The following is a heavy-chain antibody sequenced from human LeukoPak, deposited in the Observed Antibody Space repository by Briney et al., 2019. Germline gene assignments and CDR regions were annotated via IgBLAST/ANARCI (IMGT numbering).Heavy chain of an antibody. V-gene: IGHV3-9*01. D-gene: IGHD6-19*01. Sequence: GRSLRLSCAASGFTFDDYAMHWVRQAPGKGLEWVAGISWNSGSIGYADSVKGRFTISRDNAKNSPYLQMNSLRAEDTALYYCAKDRRRQWLVSPDYWGQGTLVTVSS. CDR1: GFTFDDYA. CDR2: ISWNSGSI. J-gene: IGHJ4*02. CDR3: AKDRRRQWLVSPDY.